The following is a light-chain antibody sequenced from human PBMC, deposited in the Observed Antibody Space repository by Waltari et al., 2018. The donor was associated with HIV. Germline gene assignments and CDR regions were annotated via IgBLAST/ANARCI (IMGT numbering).Light chain of an antibody. V-gene: IGLV2-11*01. Sequence: QSALTQPRSVSGSPGQSVTISCTGTSSDVGAYNYVSWYQQPPGKAPKLMIYDVTKRPSVVPDRFSGSKSGNTASLTISGIQAEDEADYYCCSYAGSSYVFGTGTNVTVL. CDR3: CSYAGSSYV. CDR1: SSDVGAYNY. CDR2: DVT. J-gene: IGLJ1*01.